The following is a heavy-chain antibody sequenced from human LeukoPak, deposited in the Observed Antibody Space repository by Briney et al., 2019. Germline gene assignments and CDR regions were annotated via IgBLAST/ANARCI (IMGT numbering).Heavy chain of an antibody. D-gene: IGHD4-17*01. CDR1: GFTFSSYA. V-gene: IGHV3-23*01. CDR2: ISGSGGST. J-gene: IGHJ4*02. Sequence: GGSLRLSCAASGFTFSSYAMSWVRQAPGKGLEWVSAISGSGGSTYYADSVKGRFTISRDNSKNTLYLQMNSLRAEDTAVYYCAKAGFYGDYPPPFDYWGQGTLVTVSS. CDR3: AKAGFYGDYPPPFDY.